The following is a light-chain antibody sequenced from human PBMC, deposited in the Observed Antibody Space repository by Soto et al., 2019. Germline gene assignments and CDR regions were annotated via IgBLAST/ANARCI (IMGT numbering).Light chain of an antibody. V-gene: IGLV1-40*01. J-gene: IGLJ2*01. Sequence: QSVLTQPPSVSGAPGQRVTISCTGSSSNIGAGCDVHWYQQLPGTAPKLLIYGNSNRPSGVPDRFSGSTSGTSASLAISGLQAEDEADYYCQSYDSSLNNVIFGGGTKLTVL. CDR3: QSYDSSLNNVI. CDR1: SSNIGAGCD. CDR2: GNS.